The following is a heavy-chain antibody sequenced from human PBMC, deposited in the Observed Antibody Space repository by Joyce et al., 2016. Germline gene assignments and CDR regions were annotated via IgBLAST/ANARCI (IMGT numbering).Heavy chain of an antibody. V-gene: IGHV4-59*01. J-gene: IGHJ4*02. Sequence: QVRLQESGPGLVKSSETLSLTCTVSGGSISLYDWSWIRQPPGKGLEWIGYIYHSGSTRYNPSLEGRVTLSIDTSRNEFSLKVSPVTAADTAVYYCARGYTDNWYFFDSWGQGIRVTVSS. CDR3: ARGYTDNWYFFDS. CDR2: IYHSGST. D-gene: IGHD1-1*01. CDR1: GGSISLYD.